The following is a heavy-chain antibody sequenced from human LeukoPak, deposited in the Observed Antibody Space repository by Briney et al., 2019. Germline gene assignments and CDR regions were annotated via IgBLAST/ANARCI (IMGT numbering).Heavy chain of an antibody. Sequence: GGSLRLSCPASGFTFNSYRMNWVRQAPGKGLEWVSYISISGSYIYYADSVKGRFTISRDNDENSLNLQVNGLRAEDTAVYYCARGDNWYSYYYYYMDVWGKGTTVSVFS. CDR2: ISISGSYI. J-gene: IGHJ6*03. CDR1: GFTFNSYR. V-gene: IGHV3-21*05. D-gene: IGHD1-7*01. CDR3: ARGDNWYSYYYYYMDV.